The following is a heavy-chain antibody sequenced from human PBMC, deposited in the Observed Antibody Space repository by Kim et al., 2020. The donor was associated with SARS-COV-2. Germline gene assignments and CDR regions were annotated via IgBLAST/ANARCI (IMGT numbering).Heavy chain of an antibody. CDR3: YPGHYSNY. V-gene: IGHV3-7*01. CDR2: EGRGK. J-gene: IGHJ4*02. Sequence: EGRGKHYVDSVKGRFPISRDNARYSLYLQMNSLRVEDTAVYYCYPGHYSNYWGQGTLVTVSS.